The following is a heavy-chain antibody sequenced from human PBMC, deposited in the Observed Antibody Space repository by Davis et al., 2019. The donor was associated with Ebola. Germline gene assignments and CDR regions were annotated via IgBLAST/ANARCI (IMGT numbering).Heavy chain of an antibody. Sequence: GESLKISCAASGFTFSSHWMSWVRQAPGKGLESVAKIKKDGSEKYYVDSVKGRFTISRDDARNSLSLQMNSLRDDDTAIYYCAREGIITSGLDVWGQGTTVTVSS. V-gene: IGHV3-7*01. D-gene: IGHD1-14*01. CDR1: GFTFSSHW. CDR2: IKKDGSEK. J-gene: IGHJ6*02. CDR3: AREGIITSGLDV.